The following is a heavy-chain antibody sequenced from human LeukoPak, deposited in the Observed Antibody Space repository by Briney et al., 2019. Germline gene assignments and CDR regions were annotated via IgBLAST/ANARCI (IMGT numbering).Heavy chain of an antibody. J-gene: IGHJ6*03. CDR1: GGSISSSSYY. Sequence: PSETLSLTCTVSGGSISSSSYYWGWIRQPPGKGLEWIGSIYYSGSTYYNPSLKSRVTISVDTSKNQFSLKLSSVTAADTAVYYCARGGYSYGPLNYYYYMDVWGKGTTVTVSS. V-gene: IGHV4-39*07. CDR3: ARGGYSYGPLNYYYYMDV. CDR2: IYYSGST. D-gene: IGHD5-18*01.